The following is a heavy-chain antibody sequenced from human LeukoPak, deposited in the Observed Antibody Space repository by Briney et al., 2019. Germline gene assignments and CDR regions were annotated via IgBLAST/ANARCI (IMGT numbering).Heavy chain of an antibody. D-gene: IGHD5-12*01. V-gene: IGHV1-69*05. CDR2: IIPIFGTA. J-gene: IGHJ4*02. CDR3: ARDLISGYDSVTAMSFDY. CDR1: GGTFSSYA. Sequence: ASVKVSCKASGGTFSSYAISWVRQAPGQGLEWMGRIIPIFGTASYAQKFQGRVTITTDESTSTAYMELSSLRSEDTAVYYCARDLISGYDSVTAMSFDYWGQGTLVTVSS.